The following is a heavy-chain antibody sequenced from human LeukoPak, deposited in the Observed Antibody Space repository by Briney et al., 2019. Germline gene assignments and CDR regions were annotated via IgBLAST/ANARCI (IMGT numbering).Heavy chain of an antibody. CDR3: ARDGLSGYSYGFCDY. CDR2: ISSSSSYI. CDR1: GFSFSSYS. V-gene: IGHV3-21*01. D-gene: IGHD5-18*01. J-gene: IGHJ4*02. Sequence: PGGSLRLSCAASGFSFSSYSMNWVRQAPGKGLEWVSSISSSSSYIYYADSVKGRFTISRDKAKNSLYLQMNGLRAEDTAVYYCARDGLSGYSYGFCDYWGQATLVTVSS.